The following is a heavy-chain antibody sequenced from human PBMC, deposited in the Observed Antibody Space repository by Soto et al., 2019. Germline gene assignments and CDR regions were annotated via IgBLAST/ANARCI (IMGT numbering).Heavy chain of an antibody. CDR2: IYYSGST. J-gene: IGHJ4*02. Sequence: SETLSLTCTVSGGSISSGGYYWSWIRQHPGKGLEWIGYIYYSGSTYYNPSLKSRVTISVDTSKNQFSLKLSSVTAADTAVYYCARDSARTGDFDYWGQGTLVTVSS. CDR1: GGSISSGGYY. CDR3: ARDSARTGDFDY. V-gene: IGHV4-31*03.